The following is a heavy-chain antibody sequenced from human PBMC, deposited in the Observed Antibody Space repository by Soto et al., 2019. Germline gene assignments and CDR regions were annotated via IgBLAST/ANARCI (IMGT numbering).Heavy chain of an antibody. V-gene: IGHV3-23*01. CDR1: GFIFSSYV. CDR3: AKDQWVYSSGWYAAWYFDV. CDR2: ISGSGDST. J-gene: IGHJ2*01. D-gene: IGHD6-19*01. Sequence: EVQLLESGGGLVQPGGSLRLSCAPSGFIFSSYVMSWVRQAPGKGLEWVSGISGSGDSTYYADSVKGRFTISRDNSKNTLYLQMNSLRAEDTAIYYCAKDQWVYSSGWYAAWYFDVWGRGTLVTVSS.